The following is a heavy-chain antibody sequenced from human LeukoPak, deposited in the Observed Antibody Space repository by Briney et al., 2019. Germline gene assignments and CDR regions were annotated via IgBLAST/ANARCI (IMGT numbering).Heavy chain of an antibody. V-gene: IGHV3-23*01. D-gene: IGHD3-10*01. CDR1: GFTFSSYA. CDR2: ISGSGGST. Sequence: GGSLRLSCAASGFTFSSYAMSWVRQAPGKGLEWVSAISGSGGSTYYADSVKGRFTISRDNSKNTLYLQMNSLRAEDTAVYYCAKARGYGSESYYNVKGYYFDYWGQGTLVTVSS. J-gene: IGHJ4*02. CDR3: AKARGYGSESYYNVKGYYFDY.